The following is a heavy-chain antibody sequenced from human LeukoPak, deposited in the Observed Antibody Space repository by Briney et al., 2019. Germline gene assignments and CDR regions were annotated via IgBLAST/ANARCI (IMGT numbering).Heavy chain of an antibody. CDR3: ARLTAPYWYFDL. CDR1: GGSISSYY. V-gene: IGHV4-59*01. CDR2: IYYSEST. D-gene: IGHD1-20*01. Sequence: PSETLSLTCTVSGGSISSYYWSWIRQPPGKGLEWIGNIYYSESTNYNPSLKSRVTISVDTSKNQFSLKLSSVTAADTAVYYCARLTAPYWYFDLWGRGTLVTVSS. J-gene: IGHJ2*01.